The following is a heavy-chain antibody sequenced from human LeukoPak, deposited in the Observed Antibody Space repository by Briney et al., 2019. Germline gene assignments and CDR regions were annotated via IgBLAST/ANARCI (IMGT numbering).Heavy chain of an antibody. D-gene: IGHD2-15*01. CDR2: INHSGST. CDR3: ARFVAATGLDY. V-gene: IGHV4-34*01. Sequence: SETLSLTCAVYGGSFSGYYWSWIRQPPGKGLEWIGEINHSGSTNYNPSLKSRVTISVDTSKNQFSLKLSSVTAADTAVYYRARFVAATGLDYWGQGTLVTVSS. J-gene: IGHJ4*02. CDR1: GGSFSGYY.